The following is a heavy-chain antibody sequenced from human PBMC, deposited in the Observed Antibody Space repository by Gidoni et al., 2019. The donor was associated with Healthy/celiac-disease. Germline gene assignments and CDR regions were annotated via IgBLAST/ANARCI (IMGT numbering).Heavy chain of an antibody. J-gene: IGHJ4*02. D-gene: IGHD6-19*01. CDR2: IIPIFGTA. V-gene: IGHV1-69*01. Sequence: QVQLVQSGAEVKKPGSSVTVSGKASGGTFSSYAISWVRQAPGQGLEWMGGIIPIFGTANYAQKFQGRVTITADESTSTAYMELSSLRSEDTAVYYCARVPWVGSGYSSGWMGYWGQGTLVTVSS. CDR1: GGTFSSYA. CDR3: ARVPWVGSGYSSGWMGY.